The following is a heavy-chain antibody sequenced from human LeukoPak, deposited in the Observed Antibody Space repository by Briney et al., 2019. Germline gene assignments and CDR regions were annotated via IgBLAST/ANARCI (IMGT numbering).Heavy chain of an antibody. V-gene: IGHV1-8*01. CDR3: ARRTYYYASSGSRLGGFDY. CDR1: GYTFTSYD. D-gene: IGHD3-22*01. CDR2: MNPNSGNT. J-gene: IGHJ4*02. Sequence: GASVKVSCKASGYTFTSYDINWVRQATGQGLEWMGWMNPNSGNTGYAQKFQGRVTMTRNTSISTAYMELSSLRSEDTAVYYCARRTYYYASSGSRLGGFDYWGQGTLVTVSS.